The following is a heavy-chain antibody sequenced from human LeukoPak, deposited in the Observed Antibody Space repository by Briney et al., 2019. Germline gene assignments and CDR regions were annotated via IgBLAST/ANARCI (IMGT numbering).Heavy chain of an antibody. CDR1: GFTFDDYA. D-gene: IGHD3-16*01. CDR3: AKQASFGNYYYFYMDV. V-gene: IGHV3-9*01. Sequence: PGRSLRLSCAASGFTFDDYAMHWVRQAPGKGLEWVSGISWNSGNIGYADSVKGRFTISRDNAKNSLYLQMNSLRAEDTAVYYCAKQASFGNYYYFYMDVWGKGTPVTVSS. J-gene: IGHJ6*03. CDR2: ISWNSGNI.